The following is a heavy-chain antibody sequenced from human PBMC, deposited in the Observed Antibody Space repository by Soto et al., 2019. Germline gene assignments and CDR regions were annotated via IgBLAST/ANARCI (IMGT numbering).Heavy chain of an antibody. CDR3: AMGLGAQH. V-gene: IGHV3-23*01. CDR2: ISGSGAST. Sequence: PGGSLRLSCAASGFTFSTYAMSWVRQAPGKGLEWVSVISGSGASTDYADSVKGRFIISRDNSKNMLSLQMHSLTAEDTAVYYCAMGLGAQHWGQGTLVTVSS. CDR1: GFTFSTYA. D-gene: IGHD1-26*01. J-gene: IGHJ1*01.